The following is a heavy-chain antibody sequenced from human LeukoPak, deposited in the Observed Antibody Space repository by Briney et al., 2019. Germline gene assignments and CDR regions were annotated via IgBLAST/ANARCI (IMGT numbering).Heavy chain of an antibody. CDR2: INHSGST. CDR1: GGSFSGYY. CDR3: ARGYYDILTGYXAHFDY. V-gene: IGHV4-34*01. J-gene: IGHJ4*02. Sequence: SETLSLTCAVYGGSFSGYYWSWIRRPPGKGLEWIGEINHSGSTNYNPSLKSRVTISVDTSKNQFSLKLSSVTAADTAVYYCARGYYDILTGYXAHFDYWGQGTLVTXSS. D-gene: IGHD3-9*01.